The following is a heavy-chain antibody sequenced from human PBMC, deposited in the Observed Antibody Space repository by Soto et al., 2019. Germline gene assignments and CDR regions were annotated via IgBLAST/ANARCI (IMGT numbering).Heavy chain of an antibody. D-gene: IGHD2-2*02. CDR1: GFTFSSYA. CDR3: SKDVYCSSTSCYTSWFDP. CDR2: ISGSGGST. V-gene: IGHV3-23*01. J-gene: IGHJ5*02. Sequence: EVQLLESGGGLVQPGGSLRLSCAASGFTFSSYAMSWVRQAPGKGLEWVSAISGSGGSTYYADSVKGRFTISRDNSKNTLFLQMISLRAEDTAVYYCSKDVYCSSTSCYTSWFDPWGQGTLVTVSS.